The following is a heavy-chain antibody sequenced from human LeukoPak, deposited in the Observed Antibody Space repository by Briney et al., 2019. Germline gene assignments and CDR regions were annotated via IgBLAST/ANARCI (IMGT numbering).Heavy chain of an antibody. CDR1: GSSMSSGYY. CDR2: IYYSGTT. V-gene: IGHV4-38-2*01. D-gene: IGHD3-10*01. Sequence: SETLSLTCAVSGSSMSSGYYWGWIRQPPGKGLESIGSIYYSGTTYYNPSLKSRVTISIDTSKNQFSLELTSVTAADTAMYYCTRITGRHFDYWGQGTLVTVSS. CDR3: TRITGRHFDY. J-gene: IGHJ4*02.